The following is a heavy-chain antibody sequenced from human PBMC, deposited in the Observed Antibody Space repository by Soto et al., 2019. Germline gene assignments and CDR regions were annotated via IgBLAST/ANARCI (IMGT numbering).Heavy chain of an antibody. D-gene: IGHD3-22*01. J-gene: IGHJ3*02. Sequence: PGGSLRLSCAASGFTFSGYAMSWVRQAPGKGLEWVSAISGSGGSTYYADSVKGRFTISRDNSKNTLYLQMNSLRAEDTAVYYCAKALSYYDSSGYYSPLAFDIWGQGTMVTVSS. V-gene: IGHV3-23*01. CDR1: GFTFSGYA. CDR2: ISGSGGST. CDR3: AKALSYYDSSGYYSPLAFDI.